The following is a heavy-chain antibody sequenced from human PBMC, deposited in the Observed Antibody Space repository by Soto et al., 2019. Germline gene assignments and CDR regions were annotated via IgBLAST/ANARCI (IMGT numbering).Heavy chain of an antibody. Sequence: PGGSLRLSCAASGFTFSSYGMHWVRQAPGKGLEWVAVIWYDGSNKYYADSVKGRFTISRDNAKNTLYLQMNSLRAEDTAVYYGVRDYDQGASRRYSGMGFWGDGPRVSV. CDR3: VRDYDQGASRRYSGMGF. CDR1: GFTFSSYG. V-gene: IGHV3-33*01. D-gene: IGHD3-22*01. J-gene: IGHJ6*01. CDR2: IWYDGSNK.